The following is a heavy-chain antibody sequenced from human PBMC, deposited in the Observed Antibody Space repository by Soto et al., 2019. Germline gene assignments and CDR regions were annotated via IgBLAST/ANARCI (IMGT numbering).Heavy chain of an antibody. V-gene: IGHV3-30-3*01. CDR2: ISYDGNNK. D-gene: IGHD2-15*01. CDR3: ARAGCDGGSCYTLVGLRYGMDV. Sequence: QVQLVESGGGVVQPGRSLRLSCAASGFILSTYAMYWVRQAPGKGLEWVAVISYDGNNKYYADSVKGRFTISRDNYKNTLYLQMNSLRAEDTAVYYCARAGCDGGSCYTLVGLRYGMDVWGQGTTVTVSS. CDR1: GFILSTYA. J-gene: IGHJ6*02.